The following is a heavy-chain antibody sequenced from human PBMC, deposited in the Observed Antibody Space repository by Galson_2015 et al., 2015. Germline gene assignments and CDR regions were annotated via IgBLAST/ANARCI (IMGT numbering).Heavy chain of an antibody. V-gene: IGHV1-69*13. D-gene: IGHD2-2*01. Sequence: SVMVSCKASGGTFSSYAISWVRQAPGQGLEWMGGIIPIFGTANYAQKFQGRVTITADESTSTAYMELSSLRSEDTAVYYCARVLIVGVPAAHNSYYYYYGMDVWGQGTTVTVSS. J-gene: IGHJ6*02. CDR2: IIPIFGTA. CDR3: ARVLIVGVPAAHNSYYYYYGMDV. CDR1: GGTFSSYA.